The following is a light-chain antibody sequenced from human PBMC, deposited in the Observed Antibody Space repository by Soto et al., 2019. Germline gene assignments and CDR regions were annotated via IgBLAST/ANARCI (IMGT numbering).Light chain of an antibody. CDR1: SSDVGAYNY. J-gene: IGLJ2*01. Sequence: QSALTQPPSASGSPGQSVTISCTGTSSDVGAYNYVSWYQQHPGKAPKLMIYEVSKRPSGVPDRFSGSKSGNTASLTVSGLQAEDEADYYCNSYAGSNNVVFGGGTNLTVL. CDR3: NSYAGSNNVV. CDR2: EVS. V-gene: IGLV2-8*01.